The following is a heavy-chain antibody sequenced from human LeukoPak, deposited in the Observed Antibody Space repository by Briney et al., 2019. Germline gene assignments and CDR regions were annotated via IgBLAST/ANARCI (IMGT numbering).Heavy chain of an antibody. J-gene: IGHJ4*02. Sequence: GESLKISCKGSGYSFTRNWIGWVRQMPGKGLEWMGIIFPGDSDTSYSPSFQGQVTISVDKSITTAYLQWSSLKASDTAMYYCVKLHRSYSYGSGTSLPFDSWGQGTLVTVSS. V-gene: IGHV5-51*01. D-gene: IGHD3-10*01. CDR3: VKLHRSYSYGSGTSLPFDS. CDR2: IFPGDSDT. CDR1: GYSFTRNW.